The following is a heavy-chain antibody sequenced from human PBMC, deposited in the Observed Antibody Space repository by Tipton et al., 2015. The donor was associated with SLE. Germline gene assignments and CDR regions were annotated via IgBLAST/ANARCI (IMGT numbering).Heavy chain of an antibody. Sequence: TLSLTCTVSGGSISSSSYFWGWIRQPPGKGLEWIGSIYYSGSTFYNPSLKSRVTISVDTSKNQFSLTLTSVTAADTAVYYCARGVLEAYWYFDLWGRGTLVTVSS. CDR1: GGSISSSSYF. D-gene: IGHD1-1*01. CDR3: ARGVLEAYWYFDL. V-gene: IGHV4-39*01. J-gene: IGHJ2*01. CDR2: IYYSGST.